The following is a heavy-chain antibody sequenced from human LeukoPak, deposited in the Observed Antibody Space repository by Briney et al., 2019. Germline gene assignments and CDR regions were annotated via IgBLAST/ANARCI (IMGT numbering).Heavy chain of an antibody. CDR3: ARERGRGRDSPWFDY. CDR1: GFIVSGDF. J-gene: IGHJ4*02. D-gene: IGHD1-26*01. CDR2: IYSDGST. Sequence: GGSLRLSCAASGFIVSGDFMSWVRQAPGKGLEWVSVIYSDGSTYYADSVKGRFTISRDNSMNTLDLQMTGLRAEDTAVYYCARERGRGRDSPWFDYWGQGTLVTVSS. V-gene: IGHV3-53*01.